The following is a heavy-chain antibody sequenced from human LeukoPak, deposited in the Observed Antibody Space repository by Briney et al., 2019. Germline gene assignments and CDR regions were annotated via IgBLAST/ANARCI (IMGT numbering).Heavy chain of an antibody. CDR2: IYYSGST. Sequence: SETLSLTCTVSGGPISSGGYYWSWIRQHPGKGLEWIGYIYYSGSTYYNPSLKSRVTISVDTSKNQFSLKLSSVTAADTAVYYCARHALVIASDTFNWFDPWGQGTLVTVSS. J-gene: IGHJ5*02. CDR3: ARHALVIASDTFNWFDP. V-gene: IGHV4-31*03. CDR1: GGPISSGGYY. D-gene: IGHD2-21*01.